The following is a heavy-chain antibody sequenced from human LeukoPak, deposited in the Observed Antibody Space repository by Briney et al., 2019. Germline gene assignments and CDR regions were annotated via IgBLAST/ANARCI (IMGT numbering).Heavy chain of an antibody. CDR1: GGSFSGYY. CDR2: INHSGST. J-gene: IGHJ6*02. D-gene: IGHD2-2*01. V-gene: IGHV4-34*01. Sequence: SETLSLTCAVYGGSFSGYYWSWIRQPPGKGREGIGEINHSGSTNYNPSLKSRVTISVDTSKNQFSLKLSSVTAADTAVYYCARDVVVPLVSEKSVYYYGMDVWGQGTTVTVSS. CDR3: ARDVVVPLVSEKSVYYYGMDV.